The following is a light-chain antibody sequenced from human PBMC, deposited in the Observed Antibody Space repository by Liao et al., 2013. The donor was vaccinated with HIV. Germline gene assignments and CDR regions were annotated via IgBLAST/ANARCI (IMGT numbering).Light chain of an antibody. CDR2: YDS. CDR3: QAWDSSTVV. Sequence: SYVLTQPPSVSVAPGKTARITCGGNNIGSKSVHWYQQKPGQAPVLVIYYDSDRPSGIPERFSGSNSGNTATLTIGRVEAGDEADYYCQAWDSSTVVFGGGTKLTVL. CDR1: NIGSKS. J-gene: IGLJ2*01. V-gene: IGLV3-21*01.